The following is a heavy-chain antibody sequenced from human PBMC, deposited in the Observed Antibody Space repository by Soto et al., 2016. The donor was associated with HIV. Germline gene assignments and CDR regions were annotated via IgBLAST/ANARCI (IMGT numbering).Heavy chain of an antibody. Sequence: QVQLQQWGAGLLKPSETLSLTCAVYGGSFSAYYWNWIRQPPGKGLEWIGEINHSRSIKYNPPLQSRVIISVDTSKNQFSLKLSSVTAADTAVYYCARREWELDAFDIWGQGTMVTVSS. CDR1: GGSFSAYY. CDR3: ARREWELDAFDI. CDR2: INHSRSI. D-gene: IGHD1-26*01. J-gene: IGHJ3*02. V-gene: IGHV4-34*01.